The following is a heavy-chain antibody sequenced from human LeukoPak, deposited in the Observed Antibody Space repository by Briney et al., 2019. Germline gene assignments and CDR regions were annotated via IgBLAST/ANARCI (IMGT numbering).Heavy chain of an antibody. V-gene: IGHV3-7*01. D-gene: IGHD5-18*01. CDR1: GFTFSSYW. CDR3: ARDIRLPNYYYYGMDV. Sequence: GGSLRLSCAASGFTFSSYWMSWVRQAPGKGLEWVANIKQDGSEKYYVDPVKGRFTISRDNAKNSLYLQMNSLRAEDTAVYCCARDIRLPNYYYYGMDVWGQGTTVTVSS. J-gene: IGHJ6*02. CDR2: IKQDGSEK.